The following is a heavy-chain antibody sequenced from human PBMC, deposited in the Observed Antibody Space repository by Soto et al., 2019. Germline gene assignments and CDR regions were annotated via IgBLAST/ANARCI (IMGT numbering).Heavy chain of an antibody. CDR1: GYTFTGYY. CDR2: INPNSGGT. J-gene: IGHJ6*02. CDR3: ARDTYYYASSGYWRDTPAYYYYGMDV. Sequence: ASVKVSCKASGYTFTGYYMHWVRQAPGQGLEWMGWINPNSGGTNYAQKFQGRVTMTRDTSISTAYMELSRLRSDDTAVYYCARDTYYYASSGYWRDTPAYYYYGMDVWGQGTTVTVSS. V-gene: IGHV1-2*02. D-gene: IGHD3-22*01.